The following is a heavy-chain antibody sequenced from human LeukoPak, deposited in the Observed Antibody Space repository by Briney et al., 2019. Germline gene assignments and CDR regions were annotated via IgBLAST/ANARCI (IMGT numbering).Heavy chain of an antibody. J-gene: IGHJ4*02. V-gene: IGHV3-9*03. CDR1: GFTFDDYA. CDR2: ISWNSGSI. D-gene: IGHD4-17*01. Sequence: GGSLRLSCAASGFTFDDYAMHWVRQAPGKGLEWVSGISWNSGSIGYADSVKGRFTISRDNAKNSLYLQMNSLRAEDMALYYCAKAHDYGGYNSAFDYWGQGTLVTVSS. CDR3: AKAHDYGGYNSAFDY.